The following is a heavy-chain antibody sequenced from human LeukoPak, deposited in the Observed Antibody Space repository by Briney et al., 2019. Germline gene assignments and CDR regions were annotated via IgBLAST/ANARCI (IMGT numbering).Heavy chain of an antibody. Sequence: GSLRLSCAVSGFRMSDYAMSWIRQPPGKGLEWSGEINHSGSTNYNPSLKSRVTISVDTSKNQFSLKLSSVTAADTAVYYCARSLLWTPHAFDIWGQGTMVTVSS. D-gene: IGHD3-10*01. J-gene: IGHJ3*02. CDR3: ARSLLWTPHAFDI. CDR1: GFRMSDYA. V-gene: IGHV4-34*01. CDR2: INHSGST.